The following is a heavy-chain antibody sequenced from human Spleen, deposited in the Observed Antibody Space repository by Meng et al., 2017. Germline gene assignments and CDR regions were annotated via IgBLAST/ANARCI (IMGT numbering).Heavy chain of an antibody. Sequence: QLQLQEAGPGLVKPSGTLSLTCVVSGGSISSIDWWSWVRQPPGKGLEWIGEIYHGGDTNYNPSLKSRVTIAIDRSKNQFSLKLSSVTAADTAVYYCASYNSGWPQFDYWGQGTLVTVSS. CDR1: GGSISSIDW. D-gene: IGHD6-19*01. V-gene: IGHV4/OR15-8*02. J-gene: IGHJ4*02. CDR2: IYHGGDT. CDR3: ASYNSGWPQFDY.